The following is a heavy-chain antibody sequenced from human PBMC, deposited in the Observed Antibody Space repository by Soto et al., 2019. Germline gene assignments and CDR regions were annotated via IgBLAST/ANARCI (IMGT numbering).Heavy chain of an antibody. J-gene: IGHJ4*02. V-gene: IGHV4-34*01. D-gene: IGHD3-22*01. CDR3: AMYYYDSSGYRPRTADY. CDR1: DGSFSGYY. CDR2: INHSGST. Sequence: QVQLQQWGAGLLKPSETLSLTCAVYDGSFSGYYWSWIRQPPGKGLEWIGEINHSGSTNYNPSLKSRVTISVDTSKNQFSLKLSSVTAADTAVYYCAMYYYDSSGYRPRTADYWGQGTLVTDSS.